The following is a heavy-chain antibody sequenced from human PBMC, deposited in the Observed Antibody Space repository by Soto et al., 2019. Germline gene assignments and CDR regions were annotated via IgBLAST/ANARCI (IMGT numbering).Heavy chain of an antibody. J-gene: IGHJ3*01. Sequence: LWQSLRISCKGAGYKSRAYWSACVLQMPGKGLELMGVVYPSTSQATYSPSFQGQVTISADKSINTAYLEWGGLKASDTAMYYCARLSTILTVRAASDLWVQGSLVTV. D-gene: IGHD3-9*01. CDR2: VYPSTSQA. V-gene: IGHV5-51*01. CDR3: ARLSTILTVRAASDL. CDR1: GYKSRAYW.